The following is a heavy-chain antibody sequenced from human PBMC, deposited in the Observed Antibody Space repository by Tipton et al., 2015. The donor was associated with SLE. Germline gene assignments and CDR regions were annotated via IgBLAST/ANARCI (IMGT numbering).Heavy chain of an antibody. V-gene: IGHV4-34*01. CDR2: INHSGST. D-gene: IGHD7-27*01. CDR3: ASPPPGNWGVFDY. J-gene: IGHJ4*02. Sequence: AGLVKPSETLSLTCAVYGGSFSGYYWSWIRQPPGKGLEWIGEINHSGSTNYNPSLKSRVTISVDTSKNQFSLKLSSVTAADTAVYYCASPPPGNWGVFDYWGQGTLVTVSS. CDR1: GGSFSGYY.